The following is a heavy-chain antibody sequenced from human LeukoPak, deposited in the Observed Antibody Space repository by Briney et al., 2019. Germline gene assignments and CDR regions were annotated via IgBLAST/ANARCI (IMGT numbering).Heavy chain of an antibody. D-gene: IGHD6-13*01. CDR1: GFTFSSYS. J-gene: IGHJ5*02. Sequence: GGSLRLSCAASGFTFSSYSMNWVRQAPGKGLEWVSSISSSSSYIYYADSVKGRFTISRDNAKNSLYLQMNSLRAEDTAVYYCARGPVAADDNWFDPWGQGTLVTVSS. CDR2: ISSSSSYI. CDR3: ARGPVAADDNWFDP. V-gene: IGHV3-21*01.